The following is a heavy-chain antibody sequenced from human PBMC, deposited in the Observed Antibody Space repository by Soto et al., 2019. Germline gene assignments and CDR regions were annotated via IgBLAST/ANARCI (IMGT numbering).Heavy chain of an antibody. V-gene: IGHV3-23*01. D-gene: IGHD4-4*01. Sequence: GGSLRLSCAASGFTFSSYAISWVRQAPGKGLEWVSAISGSGGSTYYADSVKGRFTISRDNSKNTLYLQMNSLRAEDTAVYYCAKADSEAETFDIWGQGTMVTVSS. CDR1: GFTFSSYA. CDR3: AKADSEAETFDI. J-gene: IGHJ3*02. CDR2: ISGSGGST.